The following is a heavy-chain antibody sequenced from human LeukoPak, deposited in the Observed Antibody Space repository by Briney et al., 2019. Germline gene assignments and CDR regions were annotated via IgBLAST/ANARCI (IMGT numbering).Heavy chain of an antibody. CDR2: IRGIGDST. CDR3: AKDRMVRGILMTGLDS. D-gene: IGHD3-10*01. Sequence: GGSLRLSCAASGFTFCSYAMGWVRQAPGEGLEWVSAIRGIGDSTNYADSVKGRFTIPRDNSKNTLYLQMNSWRPQATAVNNCAKDRMVRGILMTGLDSWVQGTLVTVSS. CDR1: GFTFCSYA. J-gene: IGHJ4*02. V-gene: IGHV3-23*01.